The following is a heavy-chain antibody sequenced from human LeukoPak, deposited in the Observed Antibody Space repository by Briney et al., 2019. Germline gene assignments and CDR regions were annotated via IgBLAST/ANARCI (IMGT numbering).Heavy chain of an antibody. J-gene: IGHJ4*02. CDR2: INPKSGAA. CDR3: ARGAEAETSPLDF. D-gene: IGHD6-13*01. Sequence: ASVKVSCKASGYIFSDYYMHWVRQAPGQGLEWLGWINPKSGAADYAQQFRGRVTMTRDTSIDTDYMEMKRVTSDDTAVYYCARGAEAETSPLDFWGQGPLVIVS. V-gene: IGHV1-2*02. CDR1: GYIFSDYY.